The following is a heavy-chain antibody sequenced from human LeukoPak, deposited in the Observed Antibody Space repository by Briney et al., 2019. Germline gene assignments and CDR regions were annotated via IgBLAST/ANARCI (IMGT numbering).Heavy chain of an antibody. Sequence: GGSLRLSCAASGFTFSSYAMSWVRQAPGKGLEWVSAISGSGGNTYYADSVTGRFTISRDNSKNTLYLQMNSLRAEDTAVYYCAKEPLKDYDFWRGYPYWGQGTLVTVSS. CDR1: GFTFSSYA. D-gene: IGHD3-3*01. V-gene: IGHV3-23*01. CDR3: AKEPLKDYDFWRGYPY. J-gene: IGHJ4*02. CDR2: ISGSGGNT.